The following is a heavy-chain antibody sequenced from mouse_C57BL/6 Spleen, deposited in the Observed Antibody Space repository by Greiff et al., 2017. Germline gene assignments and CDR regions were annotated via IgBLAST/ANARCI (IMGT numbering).Heavy chain of an antibody. CDR3: AKSRDYDYGAWFAY. CDR1: GYTFTSYW. CDR2: IDPSDSYT. V-gene: IGHV1-59*01. J-gene: IGHJ3*01. D-gene: IGHD2-4*01. Sequence: QVQLQQPGAELVRPGTSVKLSCKASGYTFTSYWMHWVKQRPGQGLEWIGVIDPSDSYTNYNQKFKGKATLTVDTSSSTAYMQLSSLTSEDSAVYYCAKSRDYDYGAWFAYWGQRTLVTVSA.